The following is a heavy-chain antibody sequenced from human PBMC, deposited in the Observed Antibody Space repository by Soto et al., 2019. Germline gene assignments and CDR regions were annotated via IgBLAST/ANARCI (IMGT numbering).Heavy chain of an antibody. CDR3: VHRRAYYAILTGYPRGTFDY. CDR2: IYWDDDK. Sequence: QITLKESGPTLVTPTQTLTLTCTFSGFSLSTSGVGVGWIRQPPGTALEWLALIYWDDDKRYSPSLKSRLTITKDTSKNQVVLTMTNMYRVDTATYYCVHRRAYYAILTGYPRGTFDYWGQGTLVNVSS. D-gene: IGHD3-9*01. J-gene: IGHJ4*02. V-gene: IGHV2-5*02. CDR1: GFSLSTSGVG.